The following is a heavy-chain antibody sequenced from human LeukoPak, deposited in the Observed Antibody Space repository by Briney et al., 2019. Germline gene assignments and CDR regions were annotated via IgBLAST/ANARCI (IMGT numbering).Heavy chain of an antibody. V-gene: IGHV4-39*07. CDR3: ARVSDLYGSGSYSYYYYMDV. J-gene: IGHJ6*03. CDR1: GGSISSSSYY. D-gene: IGHD3-10*01. Sequence: SETLSLTCTVSGGSISSSSYYWGWIRQPPGKGLEWIGSIYYSGSTYYNPSLKSRVTISVDTSKNQFSLKLSSVTAADTAVYYCARVSDLYGSGSYSYYYYMDVWGKGTTVTVSS. CDR2: IYYSGST.